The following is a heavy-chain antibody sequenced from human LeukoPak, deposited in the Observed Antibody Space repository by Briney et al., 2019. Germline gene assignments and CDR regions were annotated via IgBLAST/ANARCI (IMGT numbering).Heavy chain of an antibody. J-gene: IGHJ5*02. D-gene: IGHD1-14*01. Sequence: GASVKVSCKTSGYTFTKYGISWVRQAPGQGPEWMGWISAYNGNTNYAQKLQGRVTMTTDTSTSTAYMELRSLRSDDTAVYYCARSVSLGWFDPWGQGTLVTVSS. V-gene: IGHV1-18*01. CDR3: ARSVSLGWFDP. CDR2: ISAYNGNT. CDR1: GYTFTKYG.